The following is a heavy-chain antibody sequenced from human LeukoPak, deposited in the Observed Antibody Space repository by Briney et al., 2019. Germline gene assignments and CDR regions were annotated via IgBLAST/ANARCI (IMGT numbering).Heavy chain of an antibody. CDR3: ARHNLAIYYYAMDV. J-gene: IGHJ6*02. Sequence: SETLSLTCTVSGGSIGSIYYWGWIRQPPGKGLEWIASIYYSGSTYYNPSLKSRVTISVDTPKNQFSLKLSSVTAADTTVYYCARHNLAIYYYAMDVWGQGTTVTVSS. CDR1: GGSIGSIYY. V-gene: IGHV4-39*01. D-gene: IGHD1-14*01. CDR2: IYYSGST.